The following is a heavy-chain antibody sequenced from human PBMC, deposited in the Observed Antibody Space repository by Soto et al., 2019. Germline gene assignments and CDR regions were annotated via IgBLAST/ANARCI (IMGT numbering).Heavy chain of an antibody. J-gene: IGHJ4*02. CDR1: LYIFTIYF. V-gene: IGHV5-51*01. D-gene: IGHD6-19*01. CDR3: ARPGSSGWYN. CDR2: IYPGDSDT. Sequence: SFNFSLYIFTIYFIGWVRQMPGKGLEWMGIIYPGDSDTRYSPSFQGQVTISADKSISTAYLQWSSLKASDTAMYYCARPGSSGWYNWGQGTLVTVSS.